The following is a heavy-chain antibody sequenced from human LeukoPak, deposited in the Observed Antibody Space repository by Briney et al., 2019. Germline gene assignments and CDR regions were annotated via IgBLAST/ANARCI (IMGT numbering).Heavy chain of an antibody. V-gene: IGHV3-30*02. Sequence: QPGGSLRLSCAASGSTFSSYGMHWVRQAPGKGLEWVAFIRYDGSNKYYTDSVKGRFTISRDNSKNTLYLQMNSLRAEDTAVYYCAKDQYSSSYYFDYWGQGTLVTVSS. D-gene: IGHD6-6*01. CDR3: AKDQYSSSYYFDY. CDR2: IRYDGSNK. CDR1: GSTFSSYG. J-gene: IGHJ4*02.